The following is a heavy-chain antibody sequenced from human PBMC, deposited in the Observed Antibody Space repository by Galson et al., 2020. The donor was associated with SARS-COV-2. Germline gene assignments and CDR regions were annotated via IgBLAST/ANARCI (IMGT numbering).Heavy chain of an antibody. D-gene: IGHD3-9*01. CDR2: IDWDDDK. CDR3: ARGYYDILTGHYDAFDI. V-gene: IGHV2-70*04. Sequence: SGPTLVQPTQTLTLTCTFSGFSLSTSGMRVSWIRQPPGKALEWLARIDWDDDKFYSTSLKTRLTISKDTSKNQVVLTMTNMDPVDTATYYCARGYYDILTGHYDAFDIWGQGTMVTVSS. J-gene: IGHJ3*02. CDR1: GFSLSTSGMR.